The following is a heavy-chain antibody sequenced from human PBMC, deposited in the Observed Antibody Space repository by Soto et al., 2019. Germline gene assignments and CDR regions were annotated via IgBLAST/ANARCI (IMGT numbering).Heavy chain of an antibody. Sequence: QVQLVQSGAEVKKPGSSVKVSCKASGGTFSSYAISWVRQAPVQGLEWMGGIIPIFGTANYAQKFQGRVTITADESTSTAYMELSSLRSEDTAVYYCARETPGQIDIVVVPAARGRYGMDVWGQGTTVTVSS. CDR3: ARETPGQIDIVVVPAARGRYGMDV. D-gene: IGHD2-2*01. V-gene: IGHV1-69*01. CDR1: GGTFSSYA. CDR2: IIPIFGTA. J-gene: IGHJ6*02.